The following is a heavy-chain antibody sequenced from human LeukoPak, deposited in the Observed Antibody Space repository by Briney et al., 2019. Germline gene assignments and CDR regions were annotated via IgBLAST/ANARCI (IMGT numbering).Heavy chain of an antibody. Sequence: SETLSLTCTVSGGSVKSPTSYWSWIRQPPGKGLEWIGNVYYIGTTSYNSSLKSRVSISVDTSKNQYSLEVASVTAEDTAVYYCARNTSSSPWFDPWGQGTLVTVSS. CDR2: VYYIGTT. J-gene: IGHJ5*02. CDR1: GGSVKSPTSY. CDR3: ARNTSSSPWFDP. D-gene: IGHD6-6*01. V-gene: IGHV4-61*01.